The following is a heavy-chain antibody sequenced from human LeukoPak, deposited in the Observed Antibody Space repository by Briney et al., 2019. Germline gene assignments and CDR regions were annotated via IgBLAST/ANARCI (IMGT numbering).Heavy chain of an antibody. Sequence: GESLKISCKGSGYSFTSYWIGWLRQIAGKGLEWMGIIYPGDSDTRYSPSFQGQVTISADKSISTAYLQWSSLKASDTAMYYCARLTIFRQDFDYWGQGTLVTVSS. J-gene: IGHJ4*02. CDR2: IYPGDSDT. D-gene: IGHD3-9*01. CDR1: GYSFTSYW. CDR3: ARLTIFRQDFDY. V-gene: IGHV5-51*01.